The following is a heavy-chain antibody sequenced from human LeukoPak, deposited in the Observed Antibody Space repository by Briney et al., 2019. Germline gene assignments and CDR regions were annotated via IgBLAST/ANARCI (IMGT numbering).Heavy chain of an antibody. Sequence: GGSLRLSCAASGFTVSSNYMSWVRQAPGKGLEWVSVIYSGGSTYYADSVKGRFTISRDNSKNTLYLQMNSLRAEDTAVYYCARDMRGPWAXXXWFDPWGQGTLVTVSS. J-gene: IGHJ5*02. CDR2: IYSGGST. D-gene: IGHD1-26*01. CDR3: ARDMRGPWAXXXWFDP. CDR1: GFTVSSNY. V-gene: IGHV3-66*01.